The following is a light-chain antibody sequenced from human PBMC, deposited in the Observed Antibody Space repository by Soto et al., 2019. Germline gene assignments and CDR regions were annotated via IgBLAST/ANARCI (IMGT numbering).Light chain of an antibody. CDR3: QQSYGSPYT. Sequence: DIQMTQSPSSLSASVGDAVTITCRASQTINSYLNWYQQRPGKAPKLLICVASTLQSGAPLRFSGSGFGTDFTLTITSVQPEDFATYYCQQSYGSPYTFGQGTKLEIK. CDR2: VAS. J-gene: IGKJ2*01. CDR1: QTINSY. V-gene: IGKV1-39*01.